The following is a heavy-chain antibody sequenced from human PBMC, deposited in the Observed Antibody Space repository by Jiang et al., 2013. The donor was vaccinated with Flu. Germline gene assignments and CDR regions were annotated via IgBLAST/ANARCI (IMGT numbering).Heavy chain of an antibody. Sequence: QTLSLTCAISGDSVSSNRATWNWIRQSPSRGLEWLGRTYDWSRWSYEYAPFVESRITINPDTSKNQFSLQLNSVTPEDTAVYYCARGIIVARGAPAFDMWGQGTMVTVSS. CDR1: GDSVSSNRAT. CDR2: TYDWSRWSY. V-gene: IGHV6-1*01. D-gene: IGHD3-10*01. CDR3: ARGIIVARGAPAFDM. J-gene: IGHJ3*02.